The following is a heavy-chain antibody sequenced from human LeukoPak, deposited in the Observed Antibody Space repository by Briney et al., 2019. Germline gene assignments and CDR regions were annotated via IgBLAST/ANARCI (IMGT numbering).Heavy chain of an antibody. D-gene: IGHD2-2*02. CDR3: AKESGYCSSTSCYKY. CDR1: GFTFSSYA. CDR2: ISGSGGST. V-gene: IGHV3-23*01. Sequence: PGGSLRLSCAASGFTFSSYAMSWVRQAPGKGLEWVSTISGSGGSTYYADSVKGRFTISRDNSKNGLYLQMSSLRAEDTAVYYCAKESGYCSSTSCYKYWGQGTLVTVSS. J-gene: IGHJ4*02.